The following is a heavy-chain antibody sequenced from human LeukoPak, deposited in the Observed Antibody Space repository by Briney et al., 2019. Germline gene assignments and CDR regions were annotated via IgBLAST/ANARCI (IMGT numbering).Heavy chain of an antibody. CDR1: GGAISSYY. D-gene: IGHD1-26*01. CDR2: IYYSGSL. V-gene: IGHV4-59*01. J-gene: IGHJ4*02. Sequence: SENLSLTYTVSGGAISSYYWRWLRQPPGKGLEWTGYIYYSGSLNYNPSLKSRVTISVDTSKNQFTLKLSSVTAADTAVYYCAREIIVGASYYFDYWGQGTLVTVSS. CDR3: AREIIVGASYYFDY.